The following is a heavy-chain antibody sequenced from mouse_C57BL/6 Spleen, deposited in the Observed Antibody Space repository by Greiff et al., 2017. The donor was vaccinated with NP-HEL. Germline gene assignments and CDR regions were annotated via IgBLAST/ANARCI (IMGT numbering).Heavy chain of an antibody. D-gene: IGHD2-3*01. V-gene: IGHV1-7*01. CDR1: GYTFTSYW. J-gene: IGHJ2*01. CDR3: AREDGFDY. CDR2: INPSSGYT. Sequence: VQLQQSGAELAKPGASVKLSCKASGYTFTSYWMHWVKQRPGQGLEWIGYINPSSGYTKYNQKFKDKATLIADKSSSTAYMQLRSLTYEDSAVYYCAREDGFDYWSQGTTLTVSS.